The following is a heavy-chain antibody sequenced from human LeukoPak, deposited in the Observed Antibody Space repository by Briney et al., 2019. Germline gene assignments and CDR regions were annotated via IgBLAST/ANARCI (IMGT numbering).Heavy chain of an antibody. Sequence: GGSLRLSCAASGFTFSSYGMHWVRQAPGKGLEWVAVISYDGSNKYYADSVKGRFTISRDNSKNTLYLQMNSLRAEDTAVYYCANIDDPFDYWGQGTLVTVSS. CDR1: GFTFSSYG. D-gene: IGHD1-1*01. J-gene: IGHJ4*02. CDR2: ISYDGSNK. V-gene: IGHV3-30*18. CDR3: ANIDDPFDY.